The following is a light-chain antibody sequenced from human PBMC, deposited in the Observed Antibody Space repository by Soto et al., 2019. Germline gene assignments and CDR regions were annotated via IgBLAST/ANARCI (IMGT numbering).Light chain of an antibody. CDR1: QDISTF. Sequence: DIQLTQSPSFLSASVGDRVTITCRASQDISTFLAWYQQKSGNAPNLLIYDASTLQSGVPSRFSGSGSGTEFTLTISSLQPEDFATYFCQQINTYPHFGQGTRLEI. CDR3: QQINTYPH. V-gene: IGKV1-9*01. CDR2: DAS. J-gene: IGKJ5*01.